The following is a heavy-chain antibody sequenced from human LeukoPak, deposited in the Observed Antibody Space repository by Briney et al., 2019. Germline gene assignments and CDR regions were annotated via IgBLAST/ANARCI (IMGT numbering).Heavy chain of an antibody. Sequence: PGGSLRLSCAASGFTFSSYWMHWVRQAPGKGLVWVSRINSDGSSTNYADSVKGRFTISRDNSKNTLYLQMNSLRVEDTAVYYCSKGPRSSPLFYYMDVWGNGTTVIVSS. CDR2: INSDGSST. D-gene: IGHD6-6*01. V-gene: IGHV3-74*01. CDR1: GFTFSSYW. CDR3: SKGPRSSPLFYYMDV. J-gene: IGHJ6*03.